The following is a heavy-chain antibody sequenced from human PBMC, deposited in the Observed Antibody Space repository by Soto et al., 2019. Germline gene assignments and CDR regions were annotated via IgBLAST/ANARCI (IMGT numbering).Heavy chain of an antibody. D-gene: IGHD3-16*01. CDR1: GYIVVNYG. J-gene: IGHJ6*02. CDR2: ISPYTGNT. V-gene: IGHV1-18*01. Sequence: QVQLVQSGDEVKKPGASVKVSCKASGYIVVNYGIAWVRQAPGQGLEWMGWISPYTGNTHSATKFQGRLTMTTDTSTSTAYMDLGSLTSDDTAVYYCVMVDNYVTPTQQDVWGQGTTVTVSS. CDR3: VMVDNYVTPTQQDV.